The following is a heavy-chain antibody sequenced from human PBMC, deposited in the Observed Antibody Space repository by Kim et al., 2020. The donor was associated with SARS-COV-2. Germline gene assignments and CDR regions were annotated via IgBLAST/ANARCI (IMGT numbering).Heavy chain of an antibody. V-gene: IGHV3-74*01. CDR1: GFTFSSYW. J-gene: IGHJ4*02. CDR2: INSDGSST. CDR3: ASGYSYGYGSASWGTFDY. Sequence: GGSLRLSCAASGFTFSSYWMHWVRQAPGKGLVWVSRINSDGSSTSYADSVKGRFTISRDNAKNTLYLQMNSLRAEDTAVYYCASGYSYGYGSASWGTFDYWGQGTLVTVSS. D-gene: IGHD5-18*01.